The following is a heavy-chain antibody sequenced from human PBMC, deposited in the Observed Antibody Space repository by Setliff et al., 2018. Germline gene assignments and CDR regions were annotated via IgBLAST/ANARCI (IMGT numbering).Heavy chain of an antibody. CDR2: SIPISGTT. CDR1: GGTFNSYG. Sequence: ASVKVSCKASGGTFNSYGIDWVRQAPGQGLEWMGRSIPISGTTKYAQKFQDRVTITADKSTSTAYMELSSLTSDDTAVYYCAKDYRGAHSTNWYAPYYWGQGTLVTVSS. CDR3: AKDYRGAHSTNWYAPYY. V-gene: IGHV1-69*06. D-gene: IGHD6-13*01. J-gene: IGHJ4*02.